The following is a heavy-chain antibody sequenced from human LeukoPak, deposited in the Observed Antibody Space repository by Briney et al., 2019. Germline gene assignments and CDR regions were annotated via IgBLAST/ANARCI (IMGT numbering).Heavy chain of an antibody. CDR3: AREGAYCNSTGCYDYFDY. J-gene: IGHJ4*02. CDR2: IYPSDSDT. CDR1: GYSFTSYW. V-gene: IGHV5-51*01. Sequence: GESLKISCWGSGYSFTSYWNGWGRQMPGKGLERMGIIYPSDSDTRYSPSSQGQGTSSADKSISTAYLQWSSLKASDTAMYYCAREGAYCNSTGCYDYFDYWGQGTLVTVSS. D-gene: IGHD2-2*01.